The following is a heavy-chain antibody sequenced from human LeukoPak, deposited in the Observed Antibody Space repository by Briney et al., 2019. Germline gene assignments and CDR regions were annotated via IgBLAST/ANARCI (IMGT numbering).Heavy chain of an antibody. V-gene: IGHV3-23*01. Sequence: GGSLRLSCAASGFTFSSYGMSWVRQAPGKGLEWVSAISGSGGSTYYADSVKGRFTISRDNSKNTLYLQMNSLGVEDTAVYYCARVEPVRPVDTAMDGSFDYWGQGTLVTVSS. D-gene: IGHD5-18*01. CDR1: GFTFSSYG. CDR2: ISGSGGST. J-gene: IGHJ4*02. CDR3: ARVEPVRPVDTAMDGSFDY.